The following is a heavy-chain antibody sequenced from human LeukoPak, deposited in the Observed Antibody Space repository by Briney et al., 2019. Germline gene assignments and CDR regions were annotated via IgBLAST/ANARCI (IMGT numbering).Heavy chain of an antibody. V-gene: IGHV1-46*01. CDR1: GYIFTSYY. Sequence: GASVKVSCKASGYIFTSYYMYWVRQAPGQGLEWMGMINPSGGSTVYAQMLQGRLTMTRDLSSRTVYMELNSLTSEDTAVYYCARGRTTQSYASSGFYPRDYWGQGTVVTVSS. CDR3: ARGRTTQSYASSGFYPRDY. J-gene: IGHJ4*02. D-gene: IGHD3-22*01. CDR2: INPSGGST.